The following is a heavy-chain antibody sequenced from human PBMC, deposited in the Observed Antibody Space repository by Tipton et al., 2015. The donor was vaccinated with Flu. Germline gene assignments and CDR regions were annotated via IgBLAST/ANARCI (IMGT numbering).Heavy chain of an antibody. J-gene: IGHJ4*02. D-gene: IGHD3-10*01. CDR1: GGSISTGDYY. V-gene: IGHV4-31*03. Sequence: TLSLTCTVSGGSISTGDYYWIWIRQHPGEGLEWIVYTSNTGSTFYNPPLKSRVTTSLDTSKSQFSLKVSSVTAADTAVYYCARRGYGSYAPIDYWGQGTLVSVSS. CDR3: ARRGYGSYAPIDY. CDR2: TSNTGST.